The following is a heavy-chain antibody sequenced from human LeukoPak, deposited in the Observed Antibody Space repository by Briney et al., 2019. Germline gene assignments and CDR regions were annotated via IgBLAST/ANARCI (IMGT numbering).Heavy chain of an antibody. J-gene: IGHJ4*02. CDR3: ARTLDSSVAEYYFDY. Sequence: GASVKVSCKASGYTFTGYYMHWVRQAPGQGLEWMGWINPNSGGTNYAQKFQGWVTMTRDTSISTAYMELSRLRSDDTAVYYCARTLDSSVAEYYFDYWGQGTLVTVSS. CDR2: INPNSGGT. D-gene: IGHD3/OR15-3a*01. V-gene: IGHV1-2*04. CDR1: GYTFTGYY.